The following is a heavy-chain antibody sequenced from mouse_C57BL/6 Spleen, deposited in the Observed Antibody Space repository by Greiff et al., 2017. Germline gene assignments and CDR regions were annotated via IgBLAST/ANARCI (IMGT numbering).Heavy chain of an antibody. CDR2: ISSGGSYT. Sequence: EVMLVESGGDLVKPGGSLKLSCAASGFTFSSYGMSWVRQTPDKRLEWVATISSGGSYTYYPDSVKGRFTISRDNAKNTLYLQMSSLKSEDTAMYYCARQPLYYDYPPYYFDYWGQGTTLTVSS. J-gene: IGHJ2*01. D-gene: IGHD2-4*01. CDR1: GFTFSSYG. CDR3: ARQPLYYDYPPYYFDY. V-gene: IGHV5-6*01.